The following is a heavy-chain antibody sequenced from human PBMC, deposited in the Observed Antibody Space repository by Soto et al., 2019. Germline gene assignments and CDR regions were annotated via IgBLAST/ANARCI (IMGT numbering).Heavy chain of an antibody. CDR1: GFTFSSYA. J-gene: IGHJ4*02. CDR2: ISGSGGST. V-gene: IGHV3-23*01. CDR3: AKVAEEGVTQAYYFDY. Sequence: GGSLRLSCAASGFTFSSYAMSWVRQAPGKGLEWVSAISGSGGSTYYADSVKGRFTISRDNSKNTLYLQMNSLRAEDTAVYYCAKVAEEGVTQAYYFDYWGQGTLVTVSS. D-gene: IGHD3-10*01.